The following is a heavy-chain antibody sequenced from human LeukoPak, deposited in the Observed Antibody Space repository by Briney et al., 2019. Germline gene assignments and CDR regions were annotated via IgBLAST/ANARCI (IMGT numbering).Heavy chain of an antibody. D-gene: IGHD2-2*02. CDR1: GYTFTGYY. CDR2: INPNSGGT. CDR3: ARVRQYCSSTSCYKSVNWFDP. V-gene: IGHV1-2*02. Sequence: ASVKVSCKASGYTFTGYYMHWVRQAPGQGLEWMGWINPNSGGTNYAQKFQGRVTMTRDTSISTAYMELSRLRSDDTAVYYCARVRQYCSSTSCYKSVNWFDPWGQGTLVTVSS. J-gene: IGHJ5*02.